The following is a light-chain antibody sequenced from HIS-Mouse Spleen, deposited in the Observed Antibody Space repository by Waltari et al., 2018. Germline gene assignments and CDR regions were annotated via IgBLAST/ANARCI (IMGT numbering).Light chain of an antibody. CDR3: YSTDSSGNHRV. J-gene: IGLJ2*01. Sequence: SYELTQPPSVLVSPGQTARITCSGDALPKKYAYWSQQKSGQAPVLVIYEDSKRPSGIPERFSGSSSGTMATLTISGAQVEDEADYYCYSTDSSGNHRVFGGGTKLTVL. CDR2: EDS. CDR1: ALPKKY. V-gene: IGLV3-10*01.